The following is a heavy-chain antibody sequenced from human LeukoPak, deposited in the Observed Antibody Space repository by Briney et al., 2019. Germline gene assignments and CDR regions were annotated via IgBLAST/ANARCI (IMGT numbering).Heavy chain of an antibody. CDR3: ARAPRGPPITMPSDY. Sequence: ASVKVSCKASGYTFTSYGISWVRQAPGQGLEWMGWISAYNGNTNYAQKLQGRVTMTTDTSTSTAYMELRSLRSDDTAVYYCARAPRGPPITMPSDYWGQGTLVTVSS. CDR2: ISAYNGNT. D-gene: IGHD3-10*01. CDR1: GYTFTSYG. J-gene: IGHJ4*02. V-gene: IGHV1-18*01.